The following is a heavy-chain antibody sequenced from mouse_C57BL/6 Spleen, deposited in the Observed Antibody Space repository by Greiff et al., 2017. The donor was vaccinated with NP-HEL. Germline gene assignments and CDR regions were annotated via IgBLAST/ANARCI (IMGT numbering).Heavy chain of an antibody. CDR3: ARERGTGTRFAY. CDR2: INPNNGGT. CDR1: GYTFTDYN. V-gene: IGHV1-22*01. J-gene: IGHJ3*01. D-gene: IGHD4-1*01. Sequence: EVQLQQSGPELVKPGASVKMSCKASGYTFTDYNMHWVKQSHGKSLEWIGYINPNNGGTSYKQKFKGKATLTVNKSSSTAYMELRSLTSEDSAVYYCARERGTGTRFAYWGQGTLVTVSA.